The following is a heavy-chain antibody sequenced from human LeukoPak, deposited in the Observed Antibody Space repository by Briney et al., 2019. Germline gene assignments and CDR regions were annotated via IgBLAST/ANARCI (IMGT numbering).Heavy chain of an antibody. CDR2: ISYDGSNK. CDR1: GFTFSSYG. Sequence: GGSLRLSCAASGFTFSSYGMHWVRQAPGKGLEWVAVISYDGSNKYYADSVKGRFTISRDNSKNTLYLQMNSLRAEDTAVYYCAKDRSGDFWSGYYHNWFDPWGQGTLVTVSS. D-gene: IGHD3-3*01. CDR3: AKDRSGDFWSGYYHNWFDP. V-gene: IGHV3-30*18. J-gene: IGHJ5*02.